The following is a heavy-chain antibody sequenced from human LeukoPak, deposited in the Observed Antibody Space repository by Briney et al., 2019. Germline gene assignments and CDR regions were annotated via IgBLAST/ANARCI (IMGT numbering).Heavy chain of an antibody. D-gene: IGHD5-18*01. CDR2: ISGSGGST. CDR3: AKGYSYGYGYYMDV. J-gene: IGHJ6*03. CDR1: GFTFSSYA. Sequence: PGGSLRLSCAASGFTFSSYAMSWVRQAPGKGLGGVSAISGSGGSTYYADSVKGRFTISRDNSKNTLYLQMNSLRAEDTAVYYCAKGYSYGYGYYMDVWGKGTTVTVSS. V-gene: IGHV3-23*01.